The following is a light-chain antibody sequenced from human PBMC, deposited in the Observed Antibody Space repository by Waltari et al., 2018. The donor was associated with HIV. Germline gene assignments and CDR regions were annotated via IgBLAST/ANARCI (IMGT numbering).Light chain of an antibody. CDR2: RNN. CDR1: RSNNGRTY. CDR3: AAWDDSLSNWV. J-gene: IGLJ3*02. Sequence: QSVLTQPPSASGTPGQRAAIPCSGSRSNNGRTYVHWYQQPPGTAPKLLLSRNNQRPSGVPDRFSGSKSGTSASLAISGLRSEDEADYYCAAWDDSLSNWVFGGGTKLTVL. V-gene: IGLV1-47*01.